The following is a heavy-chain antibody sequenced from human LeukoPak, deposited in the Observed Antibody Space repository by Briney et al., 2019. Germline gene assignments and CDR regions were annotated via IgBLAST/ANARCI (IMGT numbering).Heavy chain of an antibody. D-gene: IGHD5-18*01. CDR1: GGPISSYY. J-gene: IGHJ4*02. CDR3: ARVVDTAPDY. V-gene: IGHV4-59*01. CDR2: IYYSGST. Sequence: PSETLSLTCTVSGGPISSYYWSWIRQPPGEGLEWIGYIYYSGSTNYNPSLKSRVTISVDTSKNQFSLKLSSVTAADTAVYYCARVVDTAPDYWGQGTLVTVSS.